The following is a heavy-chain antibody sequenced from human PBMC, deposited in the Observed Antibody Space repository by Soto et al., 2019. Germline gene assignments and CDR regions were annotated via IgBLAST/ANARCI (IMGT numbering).Heavy chain of an antibody. CDR2: IRYDGGDI. J-gene: IGHJ4*02. CDR3: AREQNFGSIRANYCDS. Sequence: PGGSLRLSCAASGFIFSSSCMHWARQAPGKGLEWVAVIRYDGGDIRYADSVKGRFIISRDNSKNMLYLQMNSLTAEDTAVYYCAREQNFGSIRANYCDSWGQGTLVTVSS. V-gene: IGHV3-33*01. D-gene: IGHD3-10*01. CDR1: GFIFSSSC.